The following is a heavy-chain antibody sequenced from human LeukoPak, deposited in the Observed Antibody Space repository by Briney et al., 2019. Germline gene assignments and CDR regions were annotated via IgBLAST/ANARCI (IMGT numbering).Heavy chain of an antibody. V-gene: IGHV5-51*01. J-gene: IGHJ4*02. CDR3: ARQGRAGGYTYGYFDY. CDR1: GYSFTSYW. CDR2: IYPGDSDT. Sequence: GESLKISCKGSGYSFTSYWIGWVRQMPGKGLEWMGIIYPGDSDTRYSPSFQGQVTISADKSISTAYLQWSSLKASDTAMYYCARQGRAGGYTYGYFDYWGQGTLVTVSS. D-gene: IGHD5-18*01.